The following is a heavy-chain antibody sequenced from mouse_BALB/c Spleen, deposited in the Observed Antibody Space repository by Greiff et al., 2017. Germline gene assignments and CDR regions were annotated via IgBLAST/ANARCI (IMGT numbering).Heavy chain of an antibody. CDR3: ARSSFITTVVYFDY. Sequence: DVKLVESGPGLVKPSQSLSLTCSVTGYSITSGYYWNWIRQFPGNKLEWMGYISYDGSNNYNPSLKNRISITRDTSKNQFFLKLNSVTTEDTATYYCARSSFITTVVYFDYWGQGTTLTVSS. CDR1: GYSITSGYY. D-gene: IGHD1-1*01. V-gene: IGHV3-6*02. CDR2: ISYDGSN. J-gene: IGHJ2*01.